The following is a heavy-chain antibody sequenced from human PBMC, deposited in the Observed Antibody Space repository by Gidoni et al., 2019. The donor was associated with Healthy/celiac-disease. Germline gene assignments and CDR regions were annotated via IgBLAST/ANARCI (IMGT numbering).Heavy chain of an antibody. CDR3: AKDSLDYGAFDY. J-gene: IGHJ4*02. CDR1: GSTFSSYA. D-gene: IGHD4-17*01. V-gene: IGHV3-23*01. CDR2: ISGSGGST. Sequence: VQLLESGGGLVQPGGSLRLSCPASGSTFSSYAMSWVRPAPGKGLEWGSAISGSGGSTYYADSVKGRFTISRDNSKNTLYLQLNSLRAEDTAVYYCAKDSLDYGAFDYWGQGTLVTVSS.